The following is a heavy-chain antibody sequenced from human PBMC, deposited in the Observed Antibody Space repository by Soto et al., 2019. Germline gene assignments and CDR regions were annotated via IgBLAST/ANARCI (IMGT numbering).Heavy chain of an antibody. V-gene: IGHV3-11*01. CDR3: ARDLSVFGVVITRPNWFDP. CDR2: ISSSGSTI. D-gene: IGHD3-3*01. CDR1: GFTFSDYY. Sequence: PGGSLRLSCAASGFTFSDYYMSWIRQAPGKGLEWVSYISSSGSTIYYADSVKGRFTISSDNAKNSLYLQMNSLRAEDTAVYYYARDLSVFGVVITRPNWFDPWGQGTLVTVSS. J-gene: IGHJ5*02.